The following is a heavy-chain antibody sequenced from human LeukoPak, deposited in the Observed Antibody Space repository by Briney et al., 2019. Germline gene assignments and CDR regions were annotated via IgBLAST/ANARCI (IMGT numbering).Heavy chain of an antibody. Sequence: PSESLSLTCAVYGGSFSGYYLSWIRQPPGKGLEYIAYIHYSGSTDYNPSLKSRVTISVDTSKNQFSLKLSSVTAADTAVYYCARLNIIGSSPVHHYDYWGQGTLVTVSS. J-gene: IGHJ4*02. D-gene: IGHD6-13*01. CDR2: IHYSGST. CDR1: GGSFSGYY. V-gene: IGHV4-59*08. CDR3: ARLNIIGSSPVHHYDY.